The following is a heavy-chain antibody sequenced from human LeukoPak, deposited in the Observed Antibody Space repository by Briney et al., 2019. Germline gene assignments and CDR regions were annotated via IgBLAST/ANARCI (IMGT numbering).Heavy chain of an antibody. CDR1: RFTFSSYG. CDR2: IWYDGSNK. V-gene: IGHV3-33*01. D-gene: IGHD1-20*01. J-gene: IGHJ4*02. CDR3: ARGTNWNYFDH. Sequence: GRSLRLSCGASRFTFSSYGMHWIRQAPGKGLEWVAVIWYDGSNKYYAASVKGRFTISRDNSANTLYLQMNSLRGEDTAVYYCARGTNWNYFDHWGQGTPVTVSS.